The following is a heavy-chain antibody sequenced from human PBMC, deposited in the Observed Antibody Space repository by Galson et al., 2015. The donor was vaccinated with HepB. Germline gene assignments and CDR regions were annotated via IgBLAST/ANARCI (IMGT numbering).Heavy chain of an antibody. V-gene: IGHV3-11*03. D-gene: IGHD1-26*01. J-gene: IGHJ4*02. CDR3: AKPYSGSYYTFDY. Sequence: SLRLSCAASGFTFSDYYMSWIRQAPGKGLEWVSYISSSSSYTNYADSVKGRFTISRDNSKNTLYLQMNSLRAEDTAVYYCAKPYSGSYYTFDYWGQGTLVTVSS. CDR2: ISSSSSYT. CDR1: GFTFSDYY.